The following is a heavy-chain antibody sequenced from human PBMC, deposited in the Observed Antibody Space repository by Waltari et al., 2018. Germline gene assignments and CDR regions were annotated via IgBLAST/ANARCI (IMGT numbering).Heavy chain of an antibody. Sequence: QVQMVQSGDEVRKPGASVRVSCQTSGYSFDTYGMSWIRQAPEQGLEWMGWISHYTQSATYPEKFQCRLTMTTEESTATVYIDLRSLKSDDTAFYFCARDRYYSSGAPPAFWGQGTLVTVSS. D-gene: IGHD1-26*01. CDR3: ARDRYYSSGAPPAF. CDR1: GYSFDTYG. V-gene: IGHV1-18*01. CDR2: ISHYTQSA. J-gene: IGHJ4*02.